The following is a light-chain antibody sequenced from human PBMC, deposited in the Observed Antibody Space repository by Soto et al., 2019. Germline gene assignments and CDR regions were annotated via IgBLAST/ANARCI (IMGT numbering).Light chain of an antibody. J-gene: IGLJ1*01. CDR3: GSWDSSLSAYV. CDR2: EVN. V-gene: IGLV2-14*02. CDR1: SSDVGSYDL. Sequence: QSALTQPASVSESPGQSITISCTGTSSDVGSYDLVSWYQHHPGTAPKLIVYEVNKRPSGIPDRFSGSKSGTSATLGITGFQTGDEADYYCGSWDSSLSAYVFGTGTKVTVL.